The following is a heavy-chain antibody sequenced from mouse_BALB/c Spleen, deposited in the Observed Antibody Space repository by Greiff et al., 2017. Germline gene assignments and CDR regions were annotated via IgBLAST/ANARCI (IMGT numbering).Heavy chain of an antibody. Sequence: VQLKESGPELVKPGASVKMSCKASGYTFTSYVMHWVKQKPGQGLEWIGYINPYNDGTKYNEKFKGKATLTSDKSSSTAYMELSSLTSEDSAVYYCAGGYDYGAFAYWGQGTLVTVSA. D-gene: IGHD2-4*01. CDR1: GYTFTSYV. J-gene: IGHJ3*01. V-gene: IGHV1-14*01. CDR2: INPYNDGT. CDR3: AGGYDYGAFAY.